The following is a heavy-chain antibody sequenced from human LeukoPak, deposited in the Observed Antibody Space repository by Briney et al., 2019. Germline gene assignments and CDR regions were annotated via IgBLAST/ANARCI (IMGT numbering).Heavy chain of an antibody. V-gene: IGHV4-61*08. D-gene: IGHD1-1*01. Sequence: SETLSLTCTVSGGSISSGGYYWSWIRQPPGKGLEWIGYIYYSGSTNYNPSLKSRVTISVDTSKNQFSLKLSSVTAADTAVYYCAKLERLNAFDIWGQGAMVTVSS. J-gene: IGHJ3*02. CDR2: IYYSGST. CDR1: GGSISSGGYY. CDR3: AKLERLNAFDI.